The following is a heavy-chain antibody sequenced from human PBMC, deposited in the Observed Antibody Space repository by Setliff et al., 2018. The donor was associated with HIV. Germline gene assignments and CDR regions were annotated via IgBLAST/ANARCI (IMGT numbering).Heavy chain of an antibody. CDR2: ISSSSNTK. V-gene: IGHV3-48*01. J-gene: IGHJ3*02. CDR3: ARSLYDSSMNVI. CDR1: GFPFMYYA. D-gene: IGHD3-22*01. Sequence: LRLSCAASGFPFMYYAMCWVRQAPGKGLQWVSYISSSSNTKYYADSVKGRFTISRDNAKNSLYLQMNSLRAEDTAVYYCARSLYDSSMNVIWGQGTMVTVSS.